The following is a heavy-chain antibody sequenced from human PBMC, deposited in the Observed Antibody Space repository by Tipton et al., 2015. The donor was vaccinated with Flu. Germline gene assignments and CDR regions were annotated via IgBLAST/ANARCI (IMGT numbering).Heavy chain of an antibody. CDR2: ISGSGGST. CDR3: AGGVVIRRGLDY. CDR1: GFTFSSYA. Sequence: SLRLSCAAPGFTFSSYAMSWVRQAPGKGLEWVSAISGSGGSTYYADSVKGRFTISRDNSKNTLYLQMNSLRAEDTAVYYCAGGVVIRRGLDYWGQGTLVTVSS. J-gene: IGHJ4*02. V-gene: IGHV3-23*01. D-gene: IGHD3-3*01.